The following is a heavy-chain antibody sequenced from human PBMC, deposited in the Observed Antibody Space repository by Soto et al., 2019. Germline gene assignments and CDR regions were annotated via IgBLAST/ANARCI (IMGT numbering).Heavy chain of an antibody. CDR1: GGTFSSYA. J-gene: IGHJ4*02. CDR2: IIPIFGTA. Sequence: QVQLVQSGAEVKKPGSSVKVSCKASGGTFSSYAISWVRQAPGQGLEWMGGIIPIFGTANYAQKFQGRVTITADKSTSTAYTETRSLRSEDTAVYSCAEVTRYSCSSGGGDWGQGTLVTVSS. CDR3: AEVTRYSCSSGGGD. D-gene: IGHD6-6*01. V-gene: IGHV1-69*06.